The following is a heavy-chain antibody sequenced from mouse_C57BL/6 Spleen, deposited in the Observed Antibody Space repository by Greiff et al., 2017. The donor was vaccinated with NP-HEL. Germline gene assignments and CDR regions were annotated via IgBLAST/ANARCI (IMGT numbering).Heavy chain of an antibody. CDR2: ISSGGSYT. D-gene: IGHD2-2*01. J-gene: IGHJ2*01. CDR3: ARWLPLFDY. V-gene: IGHV5-6*01. Sequence: EVMLVESGGDLVKPGGSLKLSCAASGFTFSSYGMSWVRQTPDKRLEWVATISSGGSYTYYPDSVKGRFTISRDNAKNTLYLQMSSLKSEDTAMYYCARWLPLFDYWGQGTTLTVSS. CDR1: GFTFSSYG.